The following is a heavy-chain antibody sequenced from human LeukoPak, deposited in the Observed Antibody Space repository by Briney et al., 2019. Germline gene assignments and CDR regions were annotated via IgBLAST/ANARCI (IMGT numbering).Heavy chain of an antibody. CDR1: GFSFSSYA. D-gene: IGHD6-6*01. V-gene: IGHV3-30*18. CDR2: ISNDGSNE. Sequence: GGSLRLSCAAAGFSFSSYAMHWVRQAPGTGLEWVTSISNDGSNERYEDSVKGRFTISRDNPKNTLYLQMNSLRAEDTAVYYCAKDSSSSNYYYGLDVWGQGTTVTVSS. J-gene: IGHJ6*02. CDR3: AKDSSSSNYYYGLDV.